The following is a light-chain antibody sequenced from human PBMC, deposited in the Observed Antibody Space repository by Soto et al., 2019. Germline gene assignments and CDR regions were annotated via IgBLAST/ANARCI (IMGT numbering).Light chain of an antibody. CDR1: QSVSND. Sequence: EIVMTPSPATLSVSPGERATLSCRASQSVSNDLAWYQQKPVQAPRLLIYGASTRATGIPARFSGSGSGTEFTLTISSLQSEDFAVYYCQQHYNSPPWTLGQGTKVELK. CDR3: QQHYNSPPWT. CDR2: GAS. J-gene: IGKJ1*01. V-gene: IGKV3-15*01.